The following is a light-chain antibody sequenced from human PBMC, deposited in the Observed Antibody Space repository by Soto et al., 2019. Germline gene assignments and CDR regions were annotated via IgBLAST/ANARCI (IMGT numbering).Light chain of an antibody. CDR3: QQYNSYQWT. Sequence: DFQITQSPSTLSACVGDRVTITCRASQSISSWLAWYQQKPGKAPKLLIYKASTLESGVPSNFSGSGSGTEFTLTISSLQPEDFATYYCQQYNSYQWTFGQGTKVDI. J-gene: IGKJ1*01. V-gene: IGKV1-5*03. CDR1: QSISSW. CDR2: KAS.